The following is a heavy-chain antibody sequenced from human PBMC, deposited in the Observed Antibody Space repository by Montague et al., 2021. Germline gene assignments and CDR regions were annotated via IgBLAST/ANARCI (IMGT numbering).Heavy chain of an antibody. J-gene: IGHJ3*02. Sequence: SLRLSCAASGFNFDSYAMHWVRQVPVKGLEWVSGIKWNSGLIGYADSVKGRFTISRDNMKNSLYLQMNSLRAEDTAFYYCARRDSLDIWGQGTMVTVSS. CDR3: ARRDSLDI. CDR1: GFNFDSYA. V-gene: IGHV3-9*01. CDR2: IKWNSGLI.